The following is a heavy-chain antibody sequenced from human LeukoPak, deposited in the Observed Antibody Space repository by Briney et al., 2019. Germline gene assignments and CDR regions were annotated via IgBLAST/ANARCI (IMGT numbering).Heavy chain of an antibody. V-gene: IGHV4-59*01. J-gene: IGHJ4*02. D-gene: IGHD6-13*01. CDR1: GGSISSYY. CDR3: ARPASAYSSSWYRN. Sequence: SETLSLTCTVSGGSISSYYWSWIRQPPGKGLEWIGYIYYSGSTHYNPSLKSRVTISVDTSKNQFSLKLSSVTAADTAVYYCARPASAYSSSWYRNWGQGTLVTVSS. CDR2: IYYSGST.